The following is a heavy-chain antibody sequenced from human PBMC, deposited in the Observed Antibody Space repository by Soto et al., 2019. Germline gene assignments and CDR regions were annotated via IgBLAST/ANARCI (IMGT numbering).Heavy chain of an antibody. D-gene: IGHD6-19*01. CDR2: IYYSGST. CDR3: ARCHRASGWYYSNFDY. V-gene: IGHV4-30-4*01. CDR1: GGSISSGDYY. J-gene: IGHJ4*02. Sequence: SETLSLTCTVSGGSISSGDYYWSWIRQPPGKGLEWIGYIYYSGSTYYNPSLKSRVTISVDTSKNQFSLKLSSVTAADTAVYYCARCHRASGWYYSNFDYWGQGTLVTVSS.